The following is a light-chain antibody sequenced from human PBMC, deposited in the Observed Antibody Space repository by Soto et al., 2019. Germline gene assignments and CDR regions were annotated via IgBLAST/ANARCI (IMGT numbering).Light chain of an antibody. V-gene: IGLV2-8*01. CDR2: EVS. CDR3: SSYAGSNTVI. Sequence: QSALTQPPSASGSPGQSVTISCTGTSSDVGGYNYVSWYQKHPGEAPKLMIYEVSQRPAGAPDRFSGSKSGNTASLTVSGLQVEDEADYYCSSYAGSNTVIFGGGTQLTVL. CDR1: SSDVGGYNY. J-gene: IGLJ2*01.